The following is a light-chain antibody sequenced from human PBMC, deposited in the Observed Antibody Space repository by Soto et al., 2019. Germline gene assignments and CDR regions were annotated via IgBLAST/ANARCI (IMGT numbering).Light chain of an antibody. CDR1: QSISSW. Sequence: DIQMTQSPSTLSASVGDRVTITCRASQSISSWLAWYQQKPGKAPKLLIYDASSLESGVPSRFSGSGSGTEFTLTISSLQPDDFPTYYCQHYNSYWTFGQGTKVEIK. J-gene: IGKJ1*01. CDR2: DAS. V-gene: IGKV1-5*01. CDR3: QHYNSYWT.